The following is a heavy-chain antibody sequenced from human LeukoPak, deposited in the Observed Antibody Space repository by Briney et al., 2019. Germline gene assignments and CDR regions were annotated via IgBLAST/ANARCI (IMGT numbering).Heavy chain of an antibody. CDR2: INPNSGRT. CDR3: ARGMGVLVPAATWFDP. V-gene: IGHV1-2*02. Sequence: GASVKVSCKASGYTFIAYYMHWVRQAPGQGLEWMVWINPNSGRTNYAPKFQGRVTMSRDTSISTAYMDMSRLRSDDTAVYYCARGMGVLVPAATWFDPWGQGTLVTVSS. CDR1: GYTFIAYY. J-gene: IGHJ5*02. D-gene: IGHD2-2*01.